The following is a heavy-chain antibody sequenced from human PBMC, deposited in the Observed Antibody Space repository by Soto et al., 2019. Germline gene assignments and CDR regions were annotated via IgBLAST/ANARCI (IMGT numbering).Heavy chain of an antibody. CDR3: ARFRSLLQAIDD. V-gene: IGHV5-51*01. Sequence: PGEALKISCQPSGSTFTNYWIGWVRHMPGRGLELMGLIFPRDSDTRYNSSLEGQVTISTDTSIATASLDWTSRKASDTSIFFCARFRSLLQAIDDGGR. CDR1: GSTFTNYW. D-gene: IGHD4-4*01. J-gene: IGHJ2*01. CDR2: IFPRDSDT.